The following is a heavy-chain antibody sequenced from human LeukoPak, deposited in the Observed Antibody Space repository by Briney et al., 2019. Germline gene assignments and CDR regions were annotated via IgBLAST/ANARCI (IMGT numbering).Heavy chain of an antibody. CDR3: ASFSPTVDNAFDI. D-gene: IGHD4-17*01. CDR1: GGSFSGYY. V-gene: IGHV4-34*01. J-gene: IGHJ3*02. Sequence: SETLSLTCAVYGGSFSGYYWSWIRQPPGKGLEWIGEINHSGSTNYNPSLKSRVTISVDTSENQFSLKLSSVTAADTAVYYCASFSPTVDNAFDIWGQGTMVTVSS. CDR2: INHSGST.